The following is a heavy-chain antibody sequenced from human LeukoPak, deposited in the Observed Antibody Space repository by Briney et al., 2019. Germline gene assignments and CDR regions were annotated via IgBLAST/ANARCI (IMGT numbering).Heavy chain of an antibody. Sequence: GGSLRLSCAASGFTFSSYSMNWVRQAPGKGLEWVSYISSSSSTIYYADSVKGRFTISRDNSKNTLYLQMNSLRAEDTAVYYCAKEGDYYDSTYASEGAFDIWGQGTMVTVSS. V-gene: IGHV3-48*01. CDR1: GFTFSSYS. CDR2: ISSSSSTI. J-gene: IGHJ3*02. D-gene: IGHD3-22*01. CDR3: AKEGDYYDSTYASEGAFDI.